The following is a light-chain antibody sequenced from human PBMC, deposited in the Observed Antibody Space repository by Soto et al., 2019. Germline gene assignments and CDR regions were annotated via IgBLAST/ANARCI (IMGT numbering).Light chain of an antibody. CDR2: GAS. V-gene: IGKV3-11*01. J-gene: IGKJ4*01. Sequence: LHHSPSTLSLYPGAQATLSVTASQSVSSYLAWYQQKPGQAPRLLIYGASNRATGIPARFSGSGSGTDFTLTISSLEPEDSAVYYCLQRSNWLTFGGGAKV. CDR1: QSVSSY. CDR3: LQRSNWLT.